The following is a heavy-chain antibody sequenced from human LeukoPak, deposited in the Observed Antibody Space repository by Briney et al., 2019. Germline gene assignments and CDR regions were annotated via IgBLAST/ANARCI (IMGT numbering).Heavy chain of an antibody. Sequence: HAGGSLRLSCAAPGFTFSSYGMHWVRQAPGKGLEWVAVIWYDGSNKYYADSVKGRFTISRDNSKNTLYLQMNSLRAEDTAVYYCARWGFIVTHSGSSWYLDYWGQGTLVTVSS. CDR1: GFTFSSYG. CDR3: ARWGFIVTHSGSSWYLDY. V-gene: IGHV3-33*01. J-gene: IGHJ4*02. D-gene: IGHD6-13*01. CDR2: IWYDGSNK.